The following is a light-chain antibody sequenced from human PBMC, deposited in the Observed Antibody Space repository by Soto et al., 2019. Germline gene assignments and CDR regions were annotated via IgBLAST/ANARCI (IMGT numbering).Light chain of an antibody. Sequence: QAVLTEPRSVSGSPGESVTISCTGTSRDVGGHNYVSWYQQYSGKAPKVMIYDVSKRPSGVPDRFSGSKSGNTASLTISGLQAEDEADYYCCSSAASNTFVFGTGTKVTVL. CDR1: SRDVGGHNY. CDR3: CSSAASNTFV. V-gene: IGLV2-11*01. J-gene: IGLJ1*01. CDR2: DVS.